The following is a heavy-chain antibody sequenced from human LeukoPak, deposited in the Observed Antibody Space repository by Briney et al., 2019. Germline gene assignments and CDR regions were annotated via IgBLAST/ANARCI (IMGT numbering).Heavy chain of an antibody. Sequence: GGSLRLSCAASGFTFSSYAMSWVRQAPGKGLEWVSAISGSGGSTYYADSVKGRFTISRDDSKNTLYLQMNILRAEDAAVYYCAKDRDLYSSGWYAYYFDYWGQGTLVTVSS. V-gene: IGHV3-23*01. D-gene: IGHD6-19*01. CDR3: AKDRDLYSSGWYAYYFDY. CDR1: GFTFSSYA. J-gene: IGHJ4*02. CDR2: ISGSGGST.